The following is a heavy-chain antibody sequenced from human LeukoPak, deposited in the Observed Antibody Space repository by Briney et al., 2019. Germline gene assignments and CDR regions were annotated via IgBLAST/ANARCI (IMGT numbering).Heavy chain of an antibody. CDR1: GFTFDDYA. V-gene: IGHV3-43*02. J-gene: IGHJ6*02. Sequence: GGSLRLSCAASGFTFDDYAMHWVRQAPGKGLEWVSLISRDGGSTYYADSVKGRFTISRDNSKNSLYLQMNSLRTEDTALYYCAKVRHPYYGMDVWGQGTTVTVSS. D-gene: IGHD6-6*01. CDR2: ISRDGGST. CDR3: AKVRHPYYGMDV.